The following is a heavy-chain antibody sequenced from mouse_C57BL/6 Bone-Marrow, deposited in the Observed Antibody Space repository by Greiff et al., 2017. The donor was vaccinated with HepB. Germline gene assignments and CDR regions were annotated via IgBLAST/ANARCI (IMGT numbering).Heavy chain of an antibody. D-gene: IGHD1-1*01. CDR1: GYTFTSYT. J-gene: IGHJ1*03. CDR3: ARSGGTTVVATKWYFDV. V-gene: IGHV1-4*01. Sequence: VQLQESGAELARPGASVKMSCKASGYTFTSYTMHWVKQRPGQGLEWIGYINPSSGYTKYNQKFKDKATLTADKSSSTAYMQLSSLTSEDSAVYYCARSGGTTVVATKWYFDVWGTGTTVTVSS. CDR2: INPSSGYT.